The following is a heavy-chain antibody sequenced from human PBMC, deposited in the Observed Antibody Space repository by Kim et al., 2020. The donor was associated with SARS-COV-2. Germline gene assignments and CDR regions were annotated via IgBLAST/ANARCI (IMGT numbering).Heavy chain of an antibody. CDR2: INPSGGST. J-gene: IGHJ5*02. CDR3: ARDRAYCSGGSCYSHWFDP. CDR1: GYTFTSYY. V-gene: IGHV1-46*01. Sequence: ASVKVSCKASGYTFTSYYMHWVRQAPGQGLEWMGIINPSGGSTSYAQKFQGRVTMTRDTSTSTVYMELSSLRSEDTAVYYCARDRAYCSGGSCYSHWFDPWGQGTLVTVSS. D-gene: IGHD2-15*01.